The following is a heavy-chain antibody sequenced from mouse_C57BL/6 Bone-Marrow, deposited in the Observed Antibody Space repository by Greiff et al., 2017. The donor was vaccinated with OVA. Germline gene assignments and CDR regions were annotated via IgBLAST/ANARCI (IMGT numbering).Heavy chain of an antibody. CDR1: GYTFTDYY. CDR3: AREGVYYSNWGFAY. D-gene: IGHD2-5*01. Sequence: VQLQQSGAELVRPGASVKLSCKASGYTFTDYYINWVKQRPGQGLEWIARIYPGSGNTYYNEKFKGKATLTAEKSSSTAYMQLSSLTSEDSAVYFCAREGVYYSNWGFAYWGQGTLVTVSA. CDR2: IYPGSGNT. J-gene: IGHJ3*01. V-gene: IGHV1-76*01.